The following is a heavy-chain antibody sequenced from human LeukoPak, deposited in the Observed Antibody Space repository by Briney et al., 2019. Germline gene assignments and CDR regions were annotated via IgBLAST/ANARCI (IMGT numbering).Heavy chain of an antibody. Sequence: ASVKVSCKASGGTFSSYAISWVRQAPGQGLEWMGGIIPIFGTANYAQKFQGRVTITADESTSTAYMELSSLRSEDTAVYYCARERVGAESFDYWGQGTLVTVSS. J-gene: IGHJ4*02. CDR2: IIPIFGTA. V-gene: IGHV1-69*13. CDR3: ARERVGAESFDY. CDR1: GGTFSSYA. D-gene: IGHD1-26*01.